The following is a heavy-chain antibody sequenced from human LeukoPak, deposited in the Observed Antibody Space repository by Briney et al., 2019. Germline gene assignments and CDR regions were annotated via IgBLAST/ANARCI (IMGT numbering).Heavy chain of an antibody. D-gene: IGHD3-3*01. Sequence: GGSLRLSCTVSGFTFGDYAMYWVRQAPGKGLECVSAISSDGGSTYYADSVKGRFSISRDTSKKTMFLQMGSLRAEDMAIYYCARGRYDFWGGSTLDYWGQGALVTVSS. CDR1: GFTFGDYA. V-gene: IGHV3-64*02. CDR2: ISSDGGST. CDR3: ARGRYDFWGGSTLDY. J-gene: IGHJ4*02.